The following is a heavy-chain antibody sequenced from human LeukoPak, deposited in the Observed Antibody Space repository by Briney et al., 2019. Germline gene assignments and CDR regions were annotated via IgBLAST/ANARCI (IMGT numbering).Heavy chain of an antibody. J-gene: IGHJ6*02. D-gene: IGHD1-14*01. CDR2: ISTSGDTI. Sequence: KSGGSLRLSCAASGFSFSKAWMSWIRQAPGKGLEWISYISTSGDTIYYVDSVRGRFTISRDNAKNSLELQMNSLRAEDTGVYYCARDRQPSLYKGLNVWGQGTTVTVSS. V-gene: IGHV3-11*01. CDR3: ARDRQPSLYKGLNV. CDR1: GFSFSKAW.